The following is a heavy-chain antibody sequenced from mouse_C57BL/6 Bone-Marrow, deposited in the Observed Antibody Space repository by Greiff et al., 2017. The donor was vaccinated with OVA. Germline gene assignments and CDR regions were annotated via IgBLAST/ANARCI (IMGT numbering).Heavy chain of an antibody. CDR1: GFSLTSYG. J-gene: IGHJ3*01. Sequence: QVQLQQSGPGLVQPSQSLSITCTVSGFSLTSYGVHWVRQSPGKGLEWLGVIWRGGSTDYNAAFMSRLSITKDNSKSQVFFKMNSLQADDTAIYYCAKKDDGYYAWFAYWGQGTLVTVSA. D-gene: IGHD2-3*01. V-gene: IGHV2-5*01. CDR2: IWRGGST. CDR3: AKKDDGYYAWFAY.